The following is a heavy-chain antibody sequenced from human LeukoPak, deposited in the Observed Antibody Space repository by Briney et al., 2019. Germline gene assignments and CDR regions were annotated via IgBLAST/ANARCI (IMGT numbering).Heavy chain of an antibody. V-gene: IGHV3-11*01. D-gene: IGHD3-9*01. Sequence: GGSLRLSCAASGFTFSDYYMSWIRQTPGKGLEWVSYISSSGSTIYYADSVKGRLTISRDNAKNSLYLQMNSLRAEDTAVYYCARDGNYYIEKGVFHYWGQGTLVTVPS. CDR2: ISSSGSTI. CDR1: GFTFSDYY. CDR3: ARDGNYYIEKGVFHY. J-gene: IGHJ4*02.